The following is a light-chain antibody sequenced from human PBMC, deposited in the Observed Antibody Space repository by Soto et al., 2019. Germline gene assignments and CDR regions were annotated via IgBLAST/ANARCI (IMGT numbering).Light chain of an antibody. CDR1: QSLLDSDDGKIY. Sequence: DVVMTQSPLSLPVTLGQPASISCRSSQSLLDSDDGKIYLDWFLQRPGQSPRLLIYDTSTRATGVPARFSGSRSGPEFTLTINSLQSEDFAIYYCQPYNNWPLTFGGGTKVDNK. CDR2: DTS. CDR3: QPYNNWPLT. J-gene: IGKJ4*01. V-gene: IGKV2-40*01.